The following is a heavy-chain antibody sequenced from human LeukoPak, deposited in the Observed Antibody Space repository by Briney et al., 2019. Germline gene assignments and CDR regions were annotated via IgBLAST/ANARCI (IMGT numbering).Heavy chain of an antibody. CDR1: GFTFNNYL. Sequence: GGSLRLSCAASGFTFNNYLMSWVRQAPGKGLEWVSVLFTGGGRTLYADSVKGRFTISGHTYRTKLYLQMNGLRAEDTAVYYCAKECDYSPGHKFALWGQGTLVTVSS. V-gene: IGHV3-23*01. CDR3: AKECDYSPGHKFAL. D-gene: IGHD3-10*01. J-gene: IGHJ4*02. CDR2: LFTGGGRT.